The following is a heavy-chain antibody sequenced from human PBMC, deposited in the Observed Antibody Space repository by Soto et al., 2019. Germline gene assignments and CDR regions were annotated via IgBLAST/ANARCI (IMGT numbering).Heavy chain of an antibody. J-gene: IGHJ4*02. V-gene: IGHV3-23*01. D-gene: IGHD6-13*01. CDR2: LSGSGGSI. Sequence: PGGSLRLSCTASGFTFSRHAVTWVRQAPGKGLEWVSGLSGSGGSIYYTDSVKGRFTISRDNSMNTLYLQMNTLRAEDTAIYYCAKVSSSWYAGFFDLWGQGT. CDR1: GFTFSRHA. CDR3: AKVSSSWYAGFFDL.